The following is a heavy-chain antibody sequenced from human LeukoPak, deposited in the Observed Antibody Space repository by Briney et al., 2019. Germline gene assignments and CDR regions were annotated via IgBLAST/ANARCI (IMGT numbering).Heavy chain of an antibody. J-gene: IGHJ4*02. CDR2: ISAYNGNT. CDR3: ARHYYDSSAYPFDY. V-gene: IGHV1-18*01. Sequence: ASVKVSCKASGHTFTNYGICWVRRAPGQGLEYMGWISAYNGNTNYAQNLQGRVTMTTETSTSTAYMELRSLRSDDTAVYYCARHYYDSSAYPFDYWGQGTLVTVSS. CDR1: GHTFTNYG. D-gene: IGHD3-22*01.